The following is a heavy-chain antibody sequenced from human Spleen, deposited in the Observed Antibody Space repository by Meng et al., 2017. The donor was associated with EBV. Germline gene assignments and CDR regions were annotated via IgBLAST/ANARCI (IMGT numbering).Heavy chain of an antibody. J-gene: IGHJ4*02. Sequence: VQSVQAGAEVKNPGASVKVSCKASGYAFTNYILHWVRQAPGQRPEWMGWINVGVGYTKYSQKFQGRVTISSDTSATTGYMELSNLRSEDTAVYYCVRGPPVGVPGPGDYWGQGTLVTVSS. CDR2: INVGVGYT. D-gene: IGHD2-21*01. CDR1: GYAFTNYI. CDR3: VRGPPVGVPGPGDY. V-gene: IGHV1-3*01.